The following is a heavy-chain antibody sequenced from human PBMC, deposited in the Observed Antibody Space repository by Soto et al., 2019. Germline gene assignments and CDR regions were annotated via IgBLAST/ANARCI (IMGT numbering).Heavy chain of an antibody. V-gene: IGHV5-51*01. Sequence: GASLKISCKGSGYSLTSYLIGWVRQMGGKGLEWMGSIYPGDSDTRYSPSFQGQVTISADKSISTAYLQWSSLKASDTAMYYCVRQAGGDFSDGYNYYDYWGQGTMVTISS. CDR2: IYPGDSDT. J-gene: IGHJ4*02. CDR1: GYSLTSYL. D-gene: IGHD2-21*02. CDR3: VRQAGGDFSDGYNYYDY.